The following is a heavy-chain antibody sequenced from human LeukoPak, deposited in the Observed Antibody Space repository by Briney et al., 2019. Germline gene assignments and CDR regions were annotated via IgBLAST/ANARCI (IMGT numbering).Heavy chain of an antibody. CDR1: GGSISSYY. CDR2: IYTSGST. Sequence: PAETLSLTCTVSGGSISSYYWSWIGQPAGKGLEWIGRIYTSGSTNYNPSLKSRVTMSVDTSKNQFSLNLSSVTAADTAVDYCARGTLYSGWSYYLDYWGQGTLVTVSS. V-gene: IGHV4-4*07. J-gene: IGHJ4*02. CDR3: ARGTLYSGWSYYLDY. D-gene: IGHD6-19*01.